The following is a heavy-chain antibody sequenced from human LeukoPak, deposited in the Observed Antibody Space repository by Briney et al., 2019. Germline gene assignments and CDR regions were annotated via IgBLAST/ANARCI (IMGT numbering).Heavy chain of an antibody. D-gene: IGHD3-22*01. Sequence: ASVKVSCKASGDTFSSYAISWVRQAPGQGLEWMGRIIPILGIANYAQKFQGRVTITADKSTSTAYMELSSLRSEDTAVYYCARGGSSGYSYYFDYWGQGTLVTVSS. V-gene: IGHV1-69*04. J-gene: IGHJ4*02. CDR1: GDTFSSYA. CDR3: ARGGSSGYSYYFDY. CDR2: IIPILGIA.